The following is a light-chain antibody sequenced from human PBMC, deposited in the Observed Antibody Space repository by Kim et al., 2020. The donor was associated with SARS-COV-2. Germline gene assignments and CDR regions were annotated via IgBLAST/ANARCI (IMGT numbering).Light chain of an antibody. CDR1: QNLESW. Sequence: ASLGGRVTITCRASQNLESWLAWYQQRPRQPPKLLIYDASILQSGVPSRFSGNGSGTEFSLTISNLQPDDFATYFCQQYNSYSYSFGQGTKLEI. CDR2: DAS. CDR3: QQYNSYSYS. V-gene: IGKV1-5*01. J-gene: IGKJ2*01.